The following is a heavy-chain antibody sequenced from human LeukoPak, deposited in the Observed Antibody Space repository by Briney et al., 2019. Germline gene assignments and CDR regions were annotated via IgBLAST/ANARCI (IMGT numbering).Heavy chain of an antibody. CDR3: ARFTSLVDY. Sequence: PSQTLSLTCTVSGGSISSGSYYWRWIRQPAGKGLEWIGRIYTSGSTNYNPSLKSRVTISVETAKNQFSLTLSSVTAADTAVYYCARFTSLVDYWGQGTLVTVSS. D-gene: IGHD2-2*01. CDR1: GGSISSGSYY. CDR2: IYTSGST. J-gene: IGHJ4*02. V-gene: IGHV4-61*02.